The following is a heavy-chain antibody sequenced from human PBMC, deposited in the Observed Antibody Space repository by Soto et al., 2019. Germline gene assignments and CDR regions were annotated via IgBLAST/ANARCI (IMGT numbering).Heavy chain of an antibody. CDR2: ISTNGGSP. CDR1: GFTFRTYV. V-gene: IGHV3-64*01. D-gene: IGHD6-19*01. J-gene: IGHJ4*02. CDR3: ARGAGGSGWYYFDS. Sequence: GGSLRLSCAASGFTFRTYVMFWVRQAPGKGLEYVSGISTNGGSPDYANYVKGRSTISRDNLKNMLFLQMGSLRAEDMSVYYCARGAGGSGWYYFDSWGQGTLVTVSS.